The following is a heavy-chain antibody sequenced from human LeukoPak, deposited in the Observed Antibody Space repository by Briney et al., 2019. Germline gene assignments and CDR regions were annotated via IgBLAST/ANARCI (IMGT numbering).Heavy chain of an antibody. J-gene: IGHJ3*02. CDR3: AKQPPTPLDAFDI. CDR2: INHSGST. V-gene: IGHV4-34*01. D-gene: IGHD6-13*01. Sequence: SETLSLTCAVYGGSFSGCYWSWIRQPPGKGLEWIGEINHSGSTNYNPSLKSRVTISVDTSKNQFSLKLSSVTAADTAVYYCAKQPPTPLDAFDIWGQGTMVTVSS. CDR1: GGSFSGCY.